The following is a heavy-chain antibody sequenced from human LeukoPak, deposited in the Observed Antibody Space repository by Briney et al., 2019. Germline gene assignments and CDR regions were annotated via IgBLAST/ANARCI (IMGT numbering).Heavy chain of an antibody. J-gene: IGHJ4*02. Sequence: PGGSLRLSCAVSGFTFSSYWMHWVRQAPGKGLVWVSRINSDGSSTSYADSVKGRFTISRDNAKNTLYLQMNSLRAEDTAVYYCARVSAAYDFWSGYWGGLGYYFDYWGQGTLVTVSS. D-gene: IGHD3-3*01. V-gene: IGHV3-74*01. CDR2: INSDGSST. CDR1: GFTFSSYW. CDR3: ARVSAAYDFWSGYWGGLGYYFDY.